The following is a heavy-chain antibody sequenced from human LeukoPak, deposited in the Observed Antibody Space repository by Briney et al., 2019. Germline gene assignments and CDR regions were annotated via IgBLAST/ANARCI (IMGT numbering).Heavy chain of an antibody. CDR3: ATGNSLDY. D-gene: IGHD7-27*01. J-gene: IGHJ4*02. Sequence: GGSLRLSCAASGFTFSSNWMYWVRQASGKGLEWVANINQDGSKIYYVDSVKGRFTISRDNAKTSLYLQMSSLRAEDTAVYFCATGNSLDYWGQGTLVTVSS. V-gene: IGHV3-7*01. CDR2: INQDGSKI. CDR1: GFTFSSNW.